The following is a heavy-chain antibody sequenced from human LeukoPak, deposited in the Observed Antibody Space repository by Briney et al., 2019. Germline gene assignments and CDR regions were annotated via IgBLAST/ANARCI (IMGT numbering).Heavy chain of an antibody. CDR3: TTDQLD. D-gene: IGHD1-1*01. Sequence: GGSLRLSCAASGFTFSSYAMHWVRQAPGKGLEWVAVISYDGSNKYYADSVKGRFTISRDNSKNTLYLQMNSLKTEDTAVYYCTTDQLDWGQGTLVTVSS. CDR1: GFTFSSYA. V-gene: IGHV3-30*04. CDR2: ISYDGSNK. J-gene: IGHJ4*02.